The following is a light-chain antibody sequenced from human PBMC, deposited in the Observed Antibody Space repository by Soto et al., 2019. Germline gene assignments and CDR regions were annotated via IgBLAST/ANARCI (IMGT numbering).Light chain of an antibody. V-gene: IGKV3-15*01. CDR2: GAS. CDR3: QQYNNWPRV. CDR1: QSVSSN. J-gene: IGKJ4*01. Sequence: EIVMTQSPATLSVSPGERATLSCRASQSVSSNLAWYQQNPGQAPRLLIYGASTRATGIPARFSGSGSGTDFTLTISSLQSEDFAVYYCQQYNNWPRVFGGGTKVDIK.